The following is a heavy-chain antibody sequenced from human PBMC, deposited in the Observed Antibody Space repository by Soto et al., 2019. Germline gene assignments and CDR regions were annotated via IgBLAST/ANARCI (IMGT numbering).Heavy chain of an antibody. J-gene: IGHJ6*03. V-gene: IGHV1-2*04. D-gene: IGHD1-7*01. CDR2: INPNSGGT. CDR1: GYTFTGYY. Sequence: ASVKVSCKASGYTFTGYYMHWVRQANGQGLEWMGWINPNSGGTNYAQKFQGWVTMTRDTSISTAYMELSRLRSDDTAVYYCARGPPQEDNWNSHMDVWGKGTTVTVSS. CDR3: ARGPPQEDNWNSHMDV.